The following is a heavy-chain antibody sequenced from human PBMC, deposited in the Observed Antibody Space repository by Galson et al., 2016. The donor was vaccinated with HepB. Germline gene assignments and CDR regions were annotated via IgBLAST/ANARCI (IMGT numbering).Heavy chain of an antibody. Sequence: SETLSLTCSVSGGSFSGYYWTWIRQPPGKGLEWIGEINHSGSTNYNPSFKSRVTISDTSRNQFSLTLSSVTAADTAVYYCARGYYAYSTWYFDLWGRGTLVTVSS. CDR2: INHSGST. D-gene: IGHD3-10*01. J-gene: IGHJ2*01. CDR3: ARGYYAYSTWYFDL. V-gene: IGHV4-34*01. CDR1: GGSFSGYY.